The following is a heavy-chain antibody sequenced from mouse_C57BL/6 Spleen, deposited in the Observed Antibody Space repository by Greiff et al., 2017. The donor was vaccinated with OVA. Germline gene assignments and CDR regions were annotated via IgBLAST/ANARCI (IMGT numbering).Heavy chain of an antibody. CDR3: ARSRDYEVFDY. CDR1: GYAFSSYW. CDR2: IYPGDGDT. J-gene: IGHJ2*01. V-gene: IGHV1-80*01. D-gene: IGHD2-4*01. Sequence: QVQLQQSGAELVKPGAPVKISCKASGYAFSSYWMNWVKQRPGKGLEWIGQIYPGDGDTNYNGKFKGKATLTADKSSSTAYMQLSSLTSEDSAVYFCARSRDYEVFDYWGQGTTLTVSS.